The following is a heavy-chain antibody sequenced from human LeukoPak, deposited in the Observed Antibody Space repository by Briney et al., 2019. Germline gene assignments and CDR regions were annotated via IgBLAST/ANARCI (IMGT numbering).Heavy chain of an antibody. Sequence: GGSLRLSCAASGFTFSSYWMHWVRQAPGKGLVWVSRIDIDGSSTRYADSVKGRFTTSRDNAKNTLYLQMNGLRAEDTAVYYCARPLASGPDFWGQGTLVTVSS. V-gene: IGHV3-74*01. CDR3: ARPLASGPDF. J-gene: IGHJ4*02. D-gene: IGHD3-3*02. CDR2: IDIDGSST. CDR1: GFTFSSYW.